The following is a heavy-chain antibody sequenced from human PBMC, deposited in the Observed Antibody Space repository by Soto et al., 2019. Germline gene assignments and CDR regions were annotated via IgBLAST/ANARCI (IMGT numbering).Heavy chain of an antibody. CDR3: ISHSPEDMIRT. J-gene: IGHJ4*02. Sequence: EVQLVESGGAVVQPWVPLNLSCAASGFTFSGSSVHWVRQASGKGLEWVGRISNKANSYATAYAASVRGRFTIYRDDSKNTAFLQMNSLNTDDTAVYYCISHSPEDMIRTWGQGTLVTVSS. CDR1: GFTFSGSS. V-gene: IGHV3-73*02. CDR2: ISNKANSYAT. D-gene: IGHD2-15*01.